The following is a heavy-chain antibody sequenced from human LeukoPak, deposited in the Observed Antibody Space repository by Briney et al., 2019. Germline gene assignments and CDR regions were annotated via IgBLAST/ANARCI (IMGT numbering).Heavy chain of an antibody. CDR2: LKEDGSRQ. Sequence: PGGSLRLSCAASGFTVSINWMGWVRQAPGKGLEWVASLKEDGSRQYYVDSVRGRFTISRDNAKNSLYLQMSSLRAEDTAVYYCASEDGSGVIDYWGQGTLVTVSS. V-gene: IGHV3-7*03. J-gene: IGHJ4*02. CDR1: GFTVSINW. D-gene: IGHD2-15*01. CDR3: ASEDGSGVIDY.